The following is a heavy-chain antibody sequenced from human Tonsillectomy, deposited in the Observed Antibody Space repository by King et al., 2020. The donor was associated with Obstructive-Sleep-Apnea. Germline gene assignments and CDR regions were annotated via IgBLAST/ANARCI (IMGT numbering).Heavy chain of an antibody. D-gene: IGHD2/OR15-2a*01. Sequence: QLVQSGAEVKKPGSSVKISCKTSGGTFITYAMTWVRQAPGQGLEWVGGIIPIFGTPNYARKFQGRVTISADESTSTAYMQLNTLTPEDTAFYYCARGEYCSHNNCPDSHFDYWGQGTLVTVSA. CDR2: IIPIFGTP. CDR1: GGTFITYA. CDR3: ARGEYCSHNNCPDSHFDY. V-gene: IGHV1-69*01. J-gene: IGHJ4*02.